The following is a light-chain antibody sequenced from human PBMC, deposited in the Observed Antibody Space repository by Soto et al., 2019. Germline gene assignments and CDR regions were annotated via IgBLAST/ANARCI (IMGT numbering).Light chain of an antibody. V-gene: IGKV1-39*01. Sequence: DIQMTQSPSSLSASVGDRVTITCRASQSISSNLNWYQQKPGQAPKLLIYAASNLQSGVPSTFSGSGSGTDFTLTISSLQPEDFATYYCQQSHSIPWTFGQGTKVDI. CDR2: AAS. J-gene: IGKJ1*01. CDR3: QQSHSIPWT. CDR1: QSISSN.